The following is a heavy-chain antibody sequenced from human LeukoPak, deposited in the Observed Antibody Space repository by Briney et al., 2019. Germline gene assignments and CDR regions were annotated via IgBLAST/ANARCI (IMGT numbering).Heavy chain of an antibody. V-gene: IGHV3-48*01. J-gene: IGHJ4*02. CDR2: ISSSSSTI. D-gene: IGHD3-22*01. Sequence: GGSLRLSCAASGFTFSSYWMSWVRQAPGKGLEWVSYISSSSSTIYYADSVKGRFTISRDNAKNSLSLQMNSLRAEDTAVYYCARGFHRYYYDSGAYSVYWGQGTLVTVSS. CDR1: GFTFSSYW. CDR3: ARGFHRYYYDSGAYSVY.